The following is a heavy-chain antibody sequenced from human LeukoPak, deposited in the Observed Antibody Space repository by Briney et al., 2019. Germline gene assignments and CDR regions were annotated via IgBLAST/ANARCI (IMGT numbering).Heavy chain of an antibody. J-gene: IGHJ5*02. CDR3: ARDLGIAVAKTISTWFDP. CDR2: IYYSGST. Sequence: SETLSLTCTVSGGSISSSSYYWGWIRQPPGKGLEWIGSIYYSGSTYYNPSLKSRVTISVDTPKNQFSLKLSSVTAADSAVYYSARDLGIAVAKTISTWFDPWGQGTLVTVSS. D-gene: IGHD6-19*01. V-gene: IGHV4-39*01. CDR1: GGSISSSSYY.